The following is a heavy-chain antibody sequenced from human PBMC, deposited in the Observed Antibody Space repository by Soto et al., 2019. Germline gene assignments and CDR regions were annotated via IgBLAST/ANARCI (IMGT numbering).Heavy chain of an antibody. Sequence: PSETLSLTCTVSGGSISSYYWCWIRQPPGKGLEWIGYIYYSGITNYNPSLKSRVTISVDKSKNQFSLKLSSVTAADTAVYYCARDGTRHLRSYYGMDVWGQGTTVTVSS. J-gene: IGHJ6*02. D-gene: IGHD3-3*01. CDR3: ARDGTRHLRSYYGMDV. V-gene: IGHV4-59*12. CDR1: GGSISSYY. CDR2: IYYSGIT.